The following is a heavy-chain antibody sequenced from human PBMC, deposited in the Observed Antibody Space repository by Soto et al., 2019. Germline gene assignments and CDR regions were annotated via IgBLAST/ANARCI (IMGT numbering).Heavy chain of an antibody. CDR1: GGSISGTYW. CDR3: ARVQRGEYYYHGMYV. V-gene: IGHV4-4*02. J-gene: IGHJ6*02. Sequence: QVQLQESGPGLVKASGTLSLICAVSGGSISGTYWWTWVRQPPGKGLEWIGEFSHSGRTTYNPSLNSRVTISVDKSKNQFSLNMRSVTAADTAVYYCARVQRGEYYYHGMYVWGQGTTVTVAS. CDR2: FSHSGRT. D-gene: IGHD6-25*01.